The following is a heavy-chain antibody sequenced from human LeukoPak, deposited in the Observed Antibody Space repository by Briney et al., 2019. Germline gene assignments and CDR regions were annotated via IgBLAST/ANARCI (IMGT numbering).Heavy chain of an antibody. V-gene: IGHV3-48*01. D-gene: IGHD6-19*01. Sequence: GGSLRLSCAASGFTFSSYGMNWVRQAPGKGLEWVSYISSSSSTIYYADSVKGRFTISRDNAKNSLYLQMNSLRAEDTAVYYCARAPRGRYSSGWYGNWGQGTLVTVSS. J-gene: IGHJ4*02. CDR1: GFTFSSYG. CDR2: ISSSSSTI. CDR3: ARAPRGRYSSGWYGN.